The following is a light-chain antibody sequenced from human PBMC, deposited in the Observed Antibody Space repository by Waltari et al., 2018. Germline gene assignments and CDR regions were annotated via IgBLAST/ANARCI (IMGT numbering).Light chain of an antibody. J-gene: IGLJ3*02. CDR3: AAWDDNLRAWV. Sequence: QSVVTQPPSASGTPGQRVSIPGSGSSSNIGGNSVHWYQHVPGAGPRLLRYSTNRRPSGVPDRFAGSKSGTSASLAISGLQSDDEADYYCAAWDDNLRAWVFGGGTKLTVL. V-gene: IGLV1-44*01. CDR2: STN. CDR1: SSNIGGNS.